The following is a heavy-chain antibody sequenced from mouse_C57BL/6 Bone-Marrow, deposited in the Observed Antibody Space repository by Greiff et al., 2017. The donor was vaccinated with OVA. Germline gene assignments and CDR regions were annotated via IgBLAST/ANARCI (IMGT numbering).Heavy chain of an antibody. CDR2: IYPRSGTT. CDR1: GYTFTSYG. Sequence: QVQLQQSGAELARPGASVKLSCKASGYTFTSYGISWVKQRTGQGLEWIGEIYPRSGTTYYNEKFQGKATLTADTSSSTAYMELRSLTSEDAAVYFYARDLIYNYGSSSPWGQGTTLTVSS. V-gene: IGHV1-81*01. CDR3: ARDLIYNYGSSSP. J-gene: IGHJ2*01. D-gene: IGHD1-1*01.